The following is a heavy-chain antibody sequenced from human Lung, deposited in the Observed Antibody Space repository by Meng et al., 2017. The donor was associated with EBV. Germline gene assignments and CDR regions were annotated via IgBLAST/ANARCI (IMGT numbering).Heavy chain of an antibody. CDR2: IYYIGTS. V-gene: IGHV4-31*03. CDR1: RVYISSGASS. Sequence: LLERYPSRTLTCTFSRVYISSGASSCIWIPQHPENVREWIRYIYYIGTSYSNPSLKSRLTVSLATSKTQLSLRLSSVTAADTAGSSCARGLWYYDRGCYFDNWGRGTLVTVSS. CDR3: ARGLWYYDRGCYFDN. D-gene: IGHD3-10*02. J-gene: IGHJ4*02.